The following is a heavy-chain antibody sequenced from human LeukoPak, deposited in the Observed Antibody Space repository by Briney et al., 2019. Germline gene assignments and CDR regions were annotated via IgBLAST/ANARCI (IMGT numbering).Heavy chain of an antibody. D-gene: IGHD5-18*01. Sequence: GGSLRLSCAASGFTFSSYGMSWVRQAPGKGLEWVANIKQDGSEKYYVDSVKGRFTISRDNAKNSLYLQMNSLRAEDTAVYYCARVTYRLCYGSWGQGTLVTVSS. J-gene: IGHJ4*02. CDR2: IKQDGSEK. CDR1: GFTFSSYG. V-gene: IGHV3-7*01. CDR3: ARVTYRLCYGS.